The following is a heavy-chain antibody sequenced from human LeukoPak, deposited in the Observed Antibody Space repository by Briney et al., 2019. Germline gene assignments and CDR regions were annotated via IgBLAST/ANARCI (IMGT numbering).Heavy chain of an antibody. CDR2: INAGNGNT. D-gene: IGHD2-2*02. V-gene: IGHV1-3*01. Sequence: GASVKVSCKASGYTFTNYAIHWVRQAPGQRLECMGWINAGNGNTEYSQKFQGRVTITRDTSATTAYMELSSLISEDTAVYYCARLGSYCSSTSCYIYFDYWGQGTLVTVSS. CDR3: ARLGSYCSSTSCYIYFDY. J-gene: IGHJ4*02. CDR1: GYTFTNYA.